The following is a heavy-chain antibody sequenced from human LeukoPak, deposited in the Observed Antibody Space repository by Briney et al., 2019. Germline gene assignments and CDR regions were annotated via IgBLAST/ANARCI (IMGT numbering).Heavy chain of an antibody. CDR1: GFTFSSYA. CDR3: ATDYYGSGSHYYSYYFDY. V-gene: IGHV3-23*01. CDR2: ISGSGGST. D-gene: IGHD3-10*01. Sequence: GGSLRLSCAASGFTFSSYAMSWVRQAPGKGLEWVSAISGSGGSTYYADSVKGRFTISRDNSKNTLYLQMNSLRAEDTAVYYCATDYYGSGSHYYSYYFDYWGQGTLVTVSS. J-gene: IGHJ4*02.